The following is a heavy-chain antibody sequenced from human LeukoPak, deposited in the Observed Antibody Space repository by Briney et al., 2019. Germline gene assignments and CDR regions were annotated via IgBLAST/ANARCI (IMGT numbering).Heavy chain of an antibody. Sequence: GGSLRLSCAASGFTVSSNYMSWVRQAPGKGLEWVSYISSVSNTIYYADSVKGRFTISRDNAKNSLFLQVNSLRAEDTAVYYCARDLYYYGSGNYIPGFPDYWGQGTLVIVSS. CDR1: GFTVSSNY. J-gene: IGHJ4*02. D-gene: IGHD3-10*01. V-gene: IGHV3-48*04. CDR2: ISSVSNTI. CDR3: ARDLYYYGSGNYIPGFPDY.